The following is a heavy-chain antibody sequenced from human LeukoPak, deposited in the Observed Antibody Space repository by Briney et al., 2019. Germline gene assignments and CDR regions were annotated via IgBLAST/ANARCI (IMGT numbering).Heavy chain of an antibody. V-gene: IGHV1-8*01. J-gene: IGHJ5*02. CDR1: GYTFTIYE. CDR3: ARGPRFDP. Sequence: DSVKVSCKASGYTFTIYEINWVRQAPGHGLEWLGYISPDTGNTGYAQKFQGRVTMTRDTSISTTYMELSSLTSEDTAVYYCARGPRFDPWGQGTLVTVSS. CDR2: ISPDTGNT.